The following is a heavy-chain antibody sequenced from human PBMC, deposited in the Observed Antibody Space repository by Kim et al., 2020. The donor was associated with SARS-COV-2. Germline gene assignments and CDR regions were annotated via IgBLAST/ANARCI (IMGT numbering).Heavy chain of an antibody. D-gene: IGHD2-21*01. V-gene: IGHV3-21*01. Sequence: GGSLRLSCAASGFTFSSYSMNWVRQAPGKGLEWVSSISSSSSYISYADSVKGRFTISRDNAKNSLYLQMNSLRAEDTAVYYCARDPYGGDLFYYYYGMDVWGQGTTVTVSS. CDR2: ISSSSSYI. CDR3: ARDPYGGDLFYYYYGMDV. J-gene: IGHJ6*02. CDR1: GFTFSSYS.